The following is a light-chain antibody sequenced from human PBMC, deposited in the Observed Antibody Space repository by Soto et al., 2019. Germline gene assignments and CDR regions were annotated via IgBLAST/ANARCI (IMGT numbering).Light chain of an antibody. CDR3: QQYNTNSPYT. CDR2: KAS. V-gene: IGKV1-5*03. Sequence: DIQMTQSPSTLSASVGDRVTITCRASQTITNWLAWYQQKPGKAPKVLIYKASILASGVPSRFSGSGSGTEFSLTISSLQPDDFATYYCQQYNTNSPYTFGQGTKVEIK. CDR1: QTITNW. J-gene: IGKJ2*01.